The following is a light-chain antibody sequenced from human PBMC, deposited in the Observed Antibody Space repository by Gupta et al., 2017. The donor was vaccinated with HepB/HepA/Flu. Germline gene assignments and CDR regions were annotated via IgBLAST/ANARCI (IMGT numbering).Light chain of an antibody. CDR2: GAS. V-gene: IGKV3-15*01. J-gene: IGKJ4*01. Sequence: EIVMTKSPATLSVSPGERVTLSCRASQSVANKLAWYQQKPGQAPRLLIFGASTSAPGIPAKFSGSGSGTDFTLTINILQSDDFAIYYCQHDNNLPLTFGRGTKVEIK. CDR1: QSVANK. CDR3: QHDNNLPLT.